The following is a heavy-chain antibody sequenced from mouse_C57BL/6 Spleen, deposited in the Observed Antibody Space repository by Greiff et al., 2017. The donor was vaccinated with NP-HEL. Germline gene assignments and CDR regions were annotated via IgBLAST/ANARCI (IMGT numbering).Heavy chain of an antibody. J-gene: IGHJ4*01. CDR3: ARELGYAMDY. Sequence: DVKLQESGPGLVKPSQSLSLTCSVTGYSITSGYYWNWIRQFPGNKLEWMGYISYDGSNNYNPSLKNRISITRDTSKNQFFLKLNSVTTEDTATYYCARELGYAMDYWGQGTSVTVSS. D-gene: IGHD4-1*01. CDR2: ISYDGSN. CDR1: GYSITSGYY. V-gene: IGHV3-6*01.